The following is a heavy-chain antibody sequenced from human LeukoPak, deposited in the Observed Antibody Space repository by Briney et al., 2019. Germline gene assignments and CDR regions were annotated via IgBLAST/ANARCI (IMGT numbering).Heavy chain of an antibody. D-gene: IGHD2-2*01. Sequence: GETLKISCKGSGYSFTSYWIGWVRQMPGKGLEWMGIIYPGDSDTRYSPSFQGQVTISVAKSCSPAYLQCSSLKASDTAMYYCARLVVVPAAMDYWDQGTLVTVSS. V-gene: IGHV5-51*01. CDR2: IYPGDSDT. CDR1: GYSFTSYW. CDR3: ARLVVVPAAMDY. J-gene: IGHJ4*02.